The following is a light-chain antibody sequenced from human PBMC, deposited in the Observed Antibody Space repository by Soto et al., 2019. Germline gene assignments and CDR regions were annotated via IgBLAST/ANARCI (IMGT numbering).Light chain of an antibody. J-gene: IGLJ2*01. CDR2: LNSDGSH. CDR1: SGHSNYA. CDR3: QTWGAGIVV. Sequence: QSVLTQSPSASASLGASVKLTCTRSSGHSNYAIAWHQQQSEKGPRYLMKLNSDGSHSTGDGIPDRFSGSNSGAARYLTISSLQSEDEADYYCQTWGAGIVVFGAGTKLTVL. V-gene: IGLV4-69*01.